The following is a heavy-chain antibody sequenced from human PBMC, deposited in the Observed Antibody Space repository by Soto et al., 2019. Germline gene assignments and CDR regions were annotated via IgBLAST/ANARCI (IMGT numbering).Heavy chain of an antibody. CDR2: IYYSGST. CDR3: ARRIAVQSESNCFDY. CDR1: GGSISSSSYY. Sequence: SETLSLTCTVSGGSISSSSYYWGWIRQPPGKGLEWIGSIYYSGSTYYNPSLKSRVTISVDTSKNQFSLKLSSVTAADTAVYYCARRIAVQSESNCFDYWGQGSLVTVSS. J-gene: IGHJ4*02. V-gene: IGHV4-39*01. D-gene: IGHD6-19*01.